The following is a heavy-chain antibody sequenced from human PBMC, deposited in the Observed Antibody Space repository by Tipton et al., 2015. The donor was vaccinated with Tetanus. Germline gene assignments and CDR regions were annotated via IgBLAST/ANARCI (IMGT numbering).Heavy chain of an antibody. CDR2: ISSSGSHM. CDR3: AKSMRPAGPPNFDY. D-gene: IGHD6-13*01. V-gene: IGHV3-21*04. J-gene: IGHJ4*02. Sequence: SLRLSCAASGFTFSGYSMNWVRQAPGKGLEWVSSISSSGSHMYYAESVRGRFSISRDNAKNSLYLQMNSLRAEDTALYYCAKSMRPAGPPNFDYWGQGTLVSVSS. CDR1: GFTFSGYS.